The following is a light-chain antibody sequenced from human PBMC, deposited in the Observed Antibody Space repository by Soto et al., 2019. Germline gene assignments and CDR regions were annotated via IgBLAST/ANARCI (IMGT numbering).Light chain of an antibody. J-gene: IGLJ2*01. CDR1: SSNIGNNY. CDR2: DNN. V-gene: IGLV1-51*01. Sequence: QSALTQPPSVSAAPGQKVTISCSGSSSNIGNNYVSWYQQLPGTAPKLLIYDNNKRPPGIPDRFSGSKSGTSATLGITGLQAGDEADYYCGPWDSSLSAGGVFGGGTQLTVL. CDR3: GPWDSSLSAGGV.